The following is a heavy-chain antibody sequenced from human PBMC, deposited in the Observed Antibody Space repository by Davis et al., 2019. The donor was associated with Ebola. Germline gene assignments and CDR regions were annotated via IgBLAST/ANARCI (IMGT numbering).Heavy chain of an antibody. CDR2: INPSGGST. D-gene: IGHD2-8*02. CDR1: GGTFSSYA. V-gene: IGHV1-46*01. J-gene: IGHJ6*02. CDR3: ARRWLYWWSGMDV. Sequence: ASVKVSCKASGGTFSSYAISWVRQAPGQGLEWMGIINPSGGSTSYAQKFQGRVTMTTDTSTSTAYMELRSLRSDDTAVYYCARRWLYWWSGMDVWGQGTTVTVSS.